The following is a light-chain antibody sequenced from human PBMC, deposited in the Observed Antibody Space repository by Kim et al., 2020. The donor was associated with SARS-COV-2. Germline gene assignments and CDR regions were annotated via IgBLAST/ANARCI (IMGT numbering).Light chain of an antibody. CDR2: DAS. J-gene: IGKJ4*01. Sequence: DIQMTQSPSSLSASVGDRVTITCRASQDINYYLNWFHQKPGKAPKLLIYDASILDTGVPSRFSGSGSGTHFTFSINSLQPEDIGTYYCQQYNLQHHDNLPPITFGGGTKVDIK. CDR1: QDINYY. V-gene: IGKV1-33*01. CDR3: QQYNLQHHDNLPPIT.